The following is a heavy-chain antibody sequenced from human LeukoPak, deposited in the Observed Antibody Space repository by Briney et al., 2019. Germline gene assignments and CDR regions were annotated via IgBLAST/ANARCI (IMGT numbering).Heavy chain of an antibody. J-gene: IGHJ5*02. CDR2: INPNSGGT. CDR3: ARGEGELFATRFDP. CDR1: GYTFTGYY. D-gene: IGHD1-26*01. Sequence: ASVKVSCKASGYTFTGYYMHWVRQAPGQGLEWMGWINPNSGGTNYAQKFQGRVTMTRDTSISTAYMELSRLRSDDTAVYYCARGEGELFATRFDPWGQGTLVTVSS. V-gene: IGHV1-2*02.